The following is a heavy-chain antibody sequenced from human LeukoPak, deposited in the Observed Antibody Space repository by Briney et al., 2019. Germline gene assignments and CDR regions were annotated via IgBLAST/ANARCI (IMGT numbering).Heavy chain of an antibody. CDR3: AKADMYYYDSSGYARGYFDY. V-gene: IGHV3-30-3*01. Sequence: SGGSLRLSCAASGFTFSSYAMHWVRQAPGKGLEWVAVISYDGSNKYYADSVKGRFTISRDNSKNTLYLQMNSLRAEDTAVYYCAKADMYYYDSSGYARGYFDYWGQGTLVTVSS. D-gene: IGHD3-22*01. J-gene: IGHJ4*02. CDR2: ISYDGSNK. CDR1: GFTFSSYA.